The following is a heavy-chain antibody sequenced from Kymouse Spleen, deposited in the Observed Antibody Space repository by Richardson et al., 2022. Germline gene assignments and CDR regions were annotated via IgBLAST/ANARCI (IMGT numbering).Heavy chain of an antibody. V-gene: IGHV4-34*01. CDR3: ASRDGDYDYFDY. D-gene: IGHD4-17*01. CDR1: GGSFSGYY. Sequence: QVQLQQWGAGLLKPSETLSLTCAVYGGSFSGYYWSWIRQPPGKGLEWIGEINHSGSTNYNPSLKSRVTISVDTSKNQFSLKLSSVTAADTAVYYCASRDGDYDYFDYWGQGTLVTVSS. CDR2: INHSGST. J-gene: IGHJ4*02.